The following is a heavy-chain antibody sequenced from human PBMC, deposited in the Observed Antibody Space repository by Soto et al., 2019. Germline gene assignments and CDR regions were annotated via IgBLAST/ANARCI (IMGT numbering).Heavy chain of an antibody. V-gene: IGHV3-11*06. CDR1: GFTFSDYY. CDR3: ARDQGGEDIVVVPAAKFDY. CDR2: ISSSSSYT. J-gene: IGHJ4*02. D-gene: IGHD2-2*01. Sequence: GGSLRLSCAASGFTFSDYYMSWIRQAPGKGLEWVSYISSSSSYTNYADSVKGRFTISRDNAKNSLYLQMNSLRAKDTAVYYCARDQGGEDIVVVPAAKFDYWGQGTLVTVSS.